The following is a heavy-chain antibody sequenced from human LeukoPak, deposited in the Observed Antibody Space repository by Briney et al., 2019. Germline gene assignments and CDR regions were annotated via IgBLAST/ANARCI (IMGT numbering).Heavy chain of an antibody. D-gene: IGHD5-18*01. CDR1: GFTFSSYS. J-gene: IGHJ4*02. CDR3: ARSNVDTAMVFDY. V-gene: IGHV3-48*01. CDR2: ISSSSSTI. Sequence: GGSLRLSCAASGFTFSSYSMNWVRQAPGKGLEWVSYISSSSSTIYYADSVKGRFTISRDNAKNSLYLQMNSLRAEDTAVYYCARSNVDTAMVFDYWGQGTLVIVSS.